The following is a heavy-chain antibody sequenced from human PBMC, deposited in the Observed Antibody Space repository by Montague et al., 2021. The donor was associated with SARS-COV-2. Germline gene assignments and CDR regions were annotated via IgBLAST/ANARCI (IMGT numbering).Heavy chain of an antibody. CDR1: GDSISTDNW. CDR3: VRKGSGRSGLVY. J-gene: IGHJ4*02. V-gene: IGHV4-4*02. Sequence: SETLSLTCAVLGDSISTDNWWSWVRLHPGKGLEWVGEIYHTGSTTYKTSPKSRVSMTVDKSWNQFPLRLLSVTAADTAIYYCVRKGSGRSGLVYWGQGTLVTVSS. D-gene: IGHD1-26*01. CDR2: IYHTGST.